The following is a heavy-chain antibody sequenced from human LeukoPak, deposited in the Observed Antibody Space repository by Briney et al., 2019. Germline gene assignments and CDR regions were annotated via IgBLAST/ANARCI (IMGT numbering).Heavy chain of an antibody. Sequence: ASVKVSCTASGGTFSSYAISWVRQAPGQGLEWMGWISGSSSNTNYAQRLQGRVTMTTDTSTTTAYMELRSLRSDDTAVYYCARATGTWGHDGFDIWGQGTMVTVSS. CDR2: ISGSSSNT. CDR1: GGTFSSYA. CDR3: ARATGTWGHDGFDI. D-gene: IGHD3-16*01. V-gene: IGHV1-18*01. J-gene: IGHJ3*02.